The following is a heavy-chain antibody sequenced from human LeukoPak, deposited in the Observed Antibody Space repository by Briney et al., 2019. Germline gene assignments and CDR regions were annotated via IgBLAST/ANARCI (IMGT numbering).Heavy chain of an antibody. J-gene: IGHJ3*02. CDR1: GGSPSSSIYY. Sequence: SETLSLTCTVSGGSPSSSIYYWGWIRQPPGKGLEWIGSISYSGTTYNNPSLKSRVTISVDTSKNQFSLKLSSVTAADTAVYYCARLPIVIVPSTSFDIWGQGTMVTVSS. CDR3: ARLPIVIVPSTSFDI. D-gene: IGHD2/OR15-2a*01. CDR2: ISYSGTT. V-gene: IGHV4-39*01.